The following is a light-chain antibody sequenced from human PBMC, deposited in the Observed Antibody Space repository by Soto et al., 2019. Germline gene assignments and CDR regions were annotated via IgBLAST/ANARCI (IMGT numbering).Light chain of an antibody. J-gene: IGLJ2*01. Sequence: QSALTQPASVSGSPGQSITISCTGTSSDIGNYNYVSWYQQHPGRAPKLMIYEVTNRPSGVSNRFSGSKSGNTASLTISGLQAEDEGDYYCSSYASISTLVVFGGGTKLTVL. CDR1: SSDIGNYNY. V-gene: IGLV2-14*01. CDR3: SSYASISTLVV. CDR2: EVT.